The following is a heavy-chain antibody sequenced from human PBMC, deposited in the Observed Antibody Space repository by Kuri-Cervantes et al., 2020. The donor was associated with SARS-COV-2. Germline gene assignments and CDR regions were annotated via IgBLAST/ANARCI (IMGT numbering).Heavy chain of an antibody. J-gene: IGHJ6*03. CDR3: ARVRNDYYYYYYMDV. CDR1: GFTFSSYW. V-gene: IGHV3-21*01. Sequence: GGSLRLSCAASGFTFSSYWMSWVRQAPGKGLEWVSSISSSSSYIYYADSVKGRFTISRDNAKNSLYLQMNSLRAEDTAVYYCARVRNDYYYYYYMDVWGKGTTVTVSS. CDR2: ISSSSSYI.